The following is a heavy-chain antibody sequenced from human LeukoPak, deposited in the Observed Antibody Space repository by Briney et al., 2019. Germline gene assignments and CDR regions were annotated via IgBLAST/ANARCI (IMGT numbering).Heavy chain of an antibody. CDR1: GFTFSSYW. Sequence: PGGSLRLSCAASGFTFSSYWMHWVRQAPGKGLVWVSRINSDGSSTSYADSVKGRFTISRDNAKNTLYLQMNSLRAEDTAVYYCARSRDYDFWSGYFGYYYYGMDVWGQGTTVTVSS. J-gene: IGHJ6*02. V-gene: IGHV3-74*01. CDR3: ARSRDYDFWSGYFGYYYYGMDV. CDR2: INSDGSST. D-gene: IGHD3-3*01.